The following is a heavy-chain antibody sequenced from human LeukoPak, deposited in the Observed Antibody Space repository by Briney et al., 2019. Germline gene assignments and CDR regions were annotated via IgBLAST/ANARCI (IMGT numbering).Heavy chain of an antibody. Sequence: ASVKVSCKASGYTFTGYDINWVRHATGQGLEWMGWMNPNRGNTGYAQKSQGRVTMTRNTSISTAYMELSSLRSEDTAVYYCASFFCSSTSCLNAGYYYYGMDVWGQGTTVTVSS. D-gene: IGHD2-2*01. CDR3: ASFFCSSTSCLNAGYYYYGMDV. CDR2: MNPNRGNT. V-gene: IGHV1-8*01. J-gene: IGHJ6*02. CDR1: GYTFTGYD.